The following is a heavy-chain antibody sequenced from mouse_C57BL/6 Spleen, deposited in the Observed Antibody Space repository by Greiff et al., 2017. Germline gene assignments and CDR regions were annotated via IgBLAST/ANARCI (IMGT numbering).Heavy chain of an antibody. V-gene: IGHV1-82*01. CDR2: IYPGDGDT. D-gene: IGHD2-5*01. J-gene: IGHJ4*01. Sequence: QVQLQQSGPELVKPGASVKISCKASGYAFSSSWMNWVKQRTGKGLEWIGRIYPGDGDTTYNGKFKGKATLTAAKSSSTAYMQLSSLTSEVSAVYLSARHYSNYVDAMDYWGQGTSVTVSS. CDR1: GYAFSSSW. CDR3: ARHYSNYVDAMDY.